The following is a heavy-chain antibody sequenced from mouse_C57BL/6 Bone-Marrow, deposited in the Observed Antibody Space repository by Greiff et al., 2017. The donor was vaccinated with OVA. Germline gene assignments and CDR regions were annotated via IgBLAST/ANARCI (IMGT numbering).Heavy chain of an antibody. CDR2: IYWDDDK. D-gene: IGHD2-2*01. V-gene: IGHV8-12*01. Sequence: QVTLKVCGPGILQSSQTLSLTCSFSGFSLSTSGMGVSWIRQPSGKGLEWLAHIYWDDDKRYNPSLKSRLTISKDTSRNQVFLKITSVDTADTATYYWARRDYGCSWYFDVWGTGTTVTVSS. J-gene: IGHJ1*03. CDR1: GFSLSTSGMG. CDR3: ARRDYGCSWYFDV.